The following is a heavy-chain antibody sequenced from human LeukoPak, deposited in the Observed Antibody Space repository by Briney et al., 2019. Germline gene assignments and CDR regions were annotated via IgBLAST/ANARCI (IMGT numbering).Heavy chain of an antibody. D-gene: IGHD2-15*01. Sequence: SETLSLTCTVSGGSISSGSYYWRWLRQPAGKGREWLGRIYTSGSTNYNPSLKSRVTISVDTSKNQFSLKLSSVTAADTAVYYCAREGDYCSGGSCYGYWGQGTLVTVSS. CDR2: IYTSGST. V-gene: IGHV4-61*02. CDR3: AREGDYCSGGSCYGY. J-gene: IGHJ4*02. CDR1: GGSISSGSYY.